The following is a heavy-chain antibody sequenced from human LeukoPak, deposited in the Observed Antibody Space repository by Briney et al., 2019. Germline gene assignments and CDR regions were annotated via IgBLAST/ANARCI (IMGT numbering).Heavy chain of an antibody. J-gene: IGHJ5*02. D-gene: IGHD3-10*01. V-gene: IGHV4-4*09. CDR3: ARHLHSDGSGSYLHWLDP. CDR1: GGSVSSYY. Sequence: SETLSLTCTVSGGSVSSYYWSWIRQPPGKGLEWIGYIYTSGNTNSNPSLKSRVTISGDTSKNQFSLKLSSVTAADTAVYYCARHLHSDGSGSYLHWLDPWGQGTLVTVSS. CDR2: IYTSGNT.